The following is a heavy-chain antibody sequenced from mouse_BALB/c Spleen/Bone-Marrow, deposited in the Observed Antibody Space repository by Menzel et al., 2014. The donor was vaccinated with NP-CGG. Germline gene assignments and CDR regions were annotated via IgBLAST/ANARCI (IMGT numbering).Heavy chain of an antibody. V-gene: IGHV1-54*01. CDR1: GYAFTNYL. CDR3: ARELGRGFAY. D-gene: IGHD4-1*01. J-gene: IGHJ3*01. Sequence: QVQLQQSGAELVRPGTSVTVSCKASGYAFTNYLIEWVKQRPGQGLEWIGVINPGSGGINYNEKFMVKATLTADKSSSIVYMQLSSLTSDDSAVYFCARELGRGFAYWGQGTLVTVSA. CDR2: INPGSGGI.